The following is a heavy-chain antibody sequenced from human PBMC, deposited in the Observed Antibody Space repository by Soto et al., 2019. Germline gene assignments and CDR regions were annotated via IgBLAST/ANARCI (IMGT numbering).Heavy chain of an antibody. Sequence: QVQLVQSGAEVKKPGASVKVSCKASGYTFNFYGITWVRQAPGQGLEWMGWISGFNGNTNYAADLQGRVTMPTATSTSSAYMELRGLRSDDTAVYYCARSGVSSGHESPDFDSWGQGTLVTVSS. V-gene: IGHV1-18*01. J-gene: IGHJ4*02. CDR1: GYTFNFYG. D-gene: IGHD6-25*01. CDR2: ISGFNGNT. CDR3: ARSGVSSGHESPDFDS.